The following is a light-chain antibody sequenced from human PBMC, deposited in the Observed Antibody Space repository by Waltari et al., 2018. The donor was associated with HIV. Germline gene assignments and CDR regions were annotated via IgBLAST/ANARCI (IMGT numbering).Light chain of an antibody. CDR2: DGS. CDR1: ESVGQN. Sequence: TQSPLILPVSHGERVTLSCRASESVGQNIAWYQQRPGQPPRVVIYDGSTRATGLTLRFIGRGSGTDVSLTITNLKSEDIALYFCQQYRDWPQDNFGQGTKLAIK. V-gene: IGKV3-15*01. CDR3: QQYRDWPQDN. J-gene: IGKJ2*01.